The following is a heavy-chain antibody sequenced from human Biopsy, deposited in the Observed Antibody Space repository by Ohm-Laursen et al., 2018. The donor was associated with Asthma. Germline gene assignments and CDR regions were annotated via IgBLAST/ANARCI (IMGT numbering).Heavy chain of an antibody. Sequence: GTLSLTCTVSGASITSSAYYWGWLRQPPGKGSEWIGSMYYGDTTYYSPSLRSRGTLSEGTSKNQFPLMLSSGTAADTAVYYCARHDHRWDTYADFWGQGTLVTASS. J-gene: IGHJ4*02. V-gene: IGHV4-39*01. D-gene: IGHD2-2*01. CDR3: ARHDHRWDTYADF. CDR2: MYYGDTT. CDR1: GASITSSAYY.